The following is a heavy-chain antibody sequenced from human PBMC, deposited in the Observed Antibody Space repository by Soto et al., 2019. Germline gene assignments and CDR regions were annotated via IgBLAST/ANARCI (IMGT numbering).Heavy chain of an antibody. CDR2: IKSGGPT. J-gene: IGHJ5*01. CDR3: TWTGTNWFDS. CDR1: GFTFSDAW. V-gene: IGHV3-15*01. D-gene: IGHD1-1*01. Sequence: LRLSCTASGFTFSDAWMSWVRQAPGKGLEWVGRIKSGGPTDYAAPVKGRFTISRDDSKNTVYLQMNSLKTEDTAVYYCTWTGTNWFDSWGQGTLVTVSS.